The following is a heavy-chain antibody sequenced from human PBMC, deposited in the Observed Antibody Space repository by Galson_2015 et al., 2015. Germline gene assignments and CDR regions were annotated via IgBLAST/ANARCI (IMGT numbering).Heavy chain of an antibody. Sequence: SLRLSCAASGFTFSSYGMHWVRQAPGKGLEWVAVIWYDGSNKYYADSVKGRFTISRDNSKNTLYLQMNSLRAEDTAVYYYVRAPGPMAAYNWFDPWGQGTLVTVSS. CDR3: VRAPGPMAAYNWFDP. CDR1: GFTFSSYG. J-gene: IGHJ5*02. CDR2: IWYDGSNK. D-gene: IGHD6-25*01. V-gene: IGHV3-33*01.